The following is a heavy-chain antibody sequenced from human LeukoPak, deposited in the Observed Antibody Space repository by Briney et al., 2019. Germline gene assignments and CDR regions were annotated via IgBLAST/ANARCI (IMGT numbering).Heavy chain of an antibody. V-gene: IGHV3-23*01. D-gene: IGHD3-10*01. CDR3: PKGPMVRGVIPGTDY. CDR1: GLTFSSYA. Sequence: GRSLRLSCAASGLTFSSYAMSWVRQAPGKGLEWVSVISGNGGSTYYAGSVKGRFTISRDNSKNTLYLQVNSLRAEDTAVYYCPKGPMVRGVIPGTDYWGQGTLVTVSS. J-gene: IGHJ4*02. CDR2: ISGNGGST.